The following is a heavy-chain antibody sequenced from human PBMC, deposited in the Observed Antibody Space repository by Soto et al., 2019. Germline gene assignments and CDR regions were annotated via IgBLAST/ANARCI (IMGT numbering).Heavy chain of an antibody. CDR3: ARGTAYGLWFGELGAFDI. CDR2: INHSGST. Sequence: EWLSRACAVYGRSFSGYYLSWIRQPPGKGLEWIGEINHSGSTNYNPSLKSRVTISLDTSKNQFSLKLSSVTAADTAVYYCARGTAYGLWFGELGAFDIWGQGTTVTVSS. J-gene: IGHJ3*02. V-gene: IGHV4-34*01. D-gene: IGHD3-10*01. CDR1: GRSFSGYY.